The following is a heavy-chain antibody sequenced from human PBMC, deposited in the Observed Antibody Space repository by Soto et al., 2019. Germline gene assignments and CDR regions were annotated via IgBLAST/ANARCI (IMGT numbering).Heavy chain of an antibody. D-gene: IGHD2-15*01. Sequence: SETLSLTCAVYGGSFSGYYWSWIRQSPGKGLEWSGEINHSGSSISNPSLKSRVTISVDASKNQFSLKLRSVTAADTAAHYCARGISLIVEVHRDAPDKYYFDSWSQGTLVTVSS. CDR1: GGSFSGYY. CDR2: INHSGSS. V-gene: IGHV4-34*01. J-gene: IGHJ4*02. CDR3: ARGISLIVEVHRDAPDKYYFDS.